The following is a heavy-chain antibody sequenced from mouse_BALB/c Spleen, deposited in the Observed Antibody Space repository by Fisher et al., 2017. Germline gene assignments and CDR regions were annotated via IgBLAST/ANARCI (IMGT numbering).Heavy chain of an antibody. J-gene: IGHJ4*01. Sequence: KFKGKATLTADKSSNTAYMQLSSLTSEDSAVYFCARYYLYAMDYWGQGTSVTVPQ. CDR3: ARYYLYAMDY. V-gene: IGHV1-54*02. D-gene: IGHD1-1*02.